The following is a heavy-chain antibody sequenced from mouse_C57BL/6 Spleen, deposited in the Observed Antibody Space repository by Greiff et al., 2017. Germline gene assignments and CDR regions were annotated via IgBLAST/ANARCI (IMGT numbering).Heavy chain of an antibody. CDR3: ARIEGPDSSGPYYFDY. D-gene: IGHD3-2*02. V-gene: IGHV8-8*01. J-gene: IGHJ2*01. Sequence: QVTLKESGPGILQPSQTLSLTCSFSGFSLSTFGMCVGWIRQPAGKGLEWLAHSWWDDDKYYNPALKSRLTISKDTSKNQVFLKIANVDTADTATYDCARIEGPDSSGPYYFDYWGQGTTLTVSS. CDR2: SWWDDDK. CDR1: GFSLSTFGMC.